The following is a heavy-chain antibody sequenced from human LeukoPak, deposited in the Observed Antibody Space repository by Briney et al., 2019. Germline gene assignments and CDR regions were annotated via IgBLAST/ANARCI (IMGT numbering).Heavy chain of an antibody. CDR3: ARARGKWHLLPLDY. J-gene: IGHJ4*02. CDR2: ISHDGSTN. CDR1: RFPFSSFA. D-gene: IGHD5-12*01. V-gene: IGHV3-30*04. Sequence: GGSLRLSCAASRFPFSSFAFHWVRQAPGKGLEWVAVISHDGSTNHYADSVKGRFTISRDNSNNSLYLQMTSLSAEDTAVYYCARARGKWHLLPLDYWGQGALVTVFS.